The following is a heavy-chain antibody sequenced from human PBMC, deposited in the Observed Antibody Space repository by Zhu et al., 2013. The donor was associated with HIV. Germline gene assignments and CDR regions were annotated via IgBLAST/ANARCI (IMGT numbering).Heavy chain of an antibody. V-gene: IGHV1-46*03. J-gene: IGHJ4*02. CDR2: INPSGGST. CDR1: GYTFTSYG. Sequence: QVQLVQSGAEVKKPGASVKVSCKASGYTFTSYGISWVRQAPGQGLEWMGIINPSGGSTSYAQKFQGRVTMTRDTSTSTVYMELSSLRSEDTAVYYCALLGYCSSTSCYNFDYWGQGTLVTVSS. CDR3: ALLGYCSSTSCYNFDY. D-gene: IGHD2-2*01.